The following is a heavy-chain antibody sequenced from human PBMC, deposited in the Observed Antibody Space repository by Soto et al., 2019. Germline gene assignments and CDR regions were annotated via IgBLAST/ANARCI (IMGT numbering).Heavy chain of an antibody. CDR1: GFTFSNAW. D-gene: IGHD5-12*01. CDR2: IKSKTDGGTT. V-gene: IGHV3-15*01. CDR3: TTEMATTNYYYGMDV. J-gene: IGHJ6*02. Sequence: EVQLVESGGGLVKPGGSLRLSCAASGFTFSNAWMSWVRQAPGKGLEWVGRIKSKTDGGTTDYAAPVKGRFTISRDDSNNTLYLQMNSLKTEDTAVYYCTTEMATTNYYYGMDVWGQGTTVTVSS.